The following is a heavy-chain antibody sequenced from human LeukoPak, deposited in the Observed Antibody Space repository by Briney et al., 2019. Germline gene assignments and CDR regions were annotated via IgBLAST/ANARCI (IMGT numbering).Heavy chain of an antibody. V-gene: IGHV1-69*06. Sequence: SVKVSCKASGGTYNSYAISWVRQAPGQGLEWMGGIIPIFGTANYAQKFQGRVTITADKSTSTAYMELSSLRSEDTAVYYCARAHIDYSGSYGWFDPWGQGTLVTVSS. D-gene: IGHD1-26*01. J-gene: IGHJ5*02. CDR3: ARAHIDYSGSYGWFDP. CDR1: GGTYNSYA. CDR2: IIPIFGTA.